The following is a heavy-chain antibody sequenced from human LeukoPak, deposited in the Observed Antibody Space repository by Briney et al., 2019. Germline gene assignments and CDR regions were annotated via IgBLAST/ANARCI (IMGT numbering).Heavy chain of an antibody. Sequence: SQTLSLTCTVSGGSTSTYYSSWIRQPAGKGLEWIGRIYTSGSTNYNTSLKSRVTISVDTSKNQFSLKLSSVTAADTAVYYCARDGPTALDYWGQGTLVTVSS. CDR2: IYTSGST. J-gene: IGHJ4*02. CDR3: ARDGPTALDY. CDR1: GGSTSTYY. D-gene: IGHD4-11*01. V-gene: IGHV4-4*07.